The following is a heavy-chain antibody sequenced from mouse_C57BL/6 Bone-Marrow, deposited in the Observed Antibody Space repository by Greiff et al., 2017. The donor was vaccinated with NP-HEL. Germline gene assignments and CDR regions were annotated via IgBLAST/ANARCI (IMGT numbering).Heavy chain of an antibody. D-gene: IGHD2-1*01. Sequence: EVKLMESGGGLVKPGGSLKLSCAASGFTFSSYAMSWVRQTPEKRLAWVATISDGGSYTYYPDNVKGRFTITRDNAKNNLYLQMSHLKSEDTAMYYCARWGEIYGNYPYYFDYWGQGTTLTVSS. V-gene: IGHV5-4*03. CDR2: ISDGGSYT. J-gene: IGHJ2*01. CDR3: ARWGEIYGNYPYYFDY. CDR1: GFTFSSYA.